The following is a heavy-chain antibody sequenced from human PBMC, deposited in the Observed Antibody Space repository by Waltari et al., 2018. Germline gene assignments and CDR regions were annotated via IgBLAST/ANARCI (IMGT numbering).Heavy chain of an antibody. CDR3: ARSMNYGPDY. J-gene: IGHJ4*02. V-gene: IGHV3-74*01. Sequence: EGQLVESGGELVQPGGSLTLSCSASAFTFSTPWMHWARQAPGKGLVWVARINPDGRTTTYADSVRGRFSISRDNAKNTLYLQMNSLTVEDTAVYFCARSMNYGPDYWGRGTLVTVSS. CDR1: AFTFSTPW. D-gene: IGHD3-10*01. CDR2: INPDGRTT.